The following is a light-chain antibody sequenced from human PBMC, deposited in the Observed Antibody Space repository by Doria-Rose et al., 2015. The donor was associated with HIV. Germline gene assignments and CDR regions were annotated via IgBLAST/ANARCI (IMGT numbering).Light chain of an antibody. J-gene: IGKJ3*01. Sequence: DIRVTQSPESLGMSLGERATLNCKSNQSPLYTSKNYLAWYQQKTGQPPKLLIYWASTRQSGVPARFSGSGSGTDFTLTISSLEAEDVAVYYCQQYYDTPSFGPGTTVDIK. V-gene: IGKV4-1*01. CDR1: QSPLYTSKNY. CDR3: QQYYDTPS. CDR2: WAS.